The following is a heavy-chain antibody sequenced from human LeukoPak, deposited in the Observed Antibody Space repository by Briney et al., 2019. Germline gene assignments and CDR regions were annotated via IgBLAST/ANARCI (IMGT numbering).Heavy chain of an antibody. CDR3: ARDLLYYDSSGSDAFDI. CDR2: ISYDGSNK. V-gene: IGHV3-30*04. J-gene: IGHJ3*02. Sequence: GGSLRLSCAASGFTFSSYAMHWVRQAPGKGLEWVAVISYDGSNKYYADSVKGRFTISRDNSKNTLYLQMNSLRAEDTAVYYCARDLLYYDSSGSDAFDIWGQGTMVTVSS. CDR1: GFTFSSYA. D-gene: IGHD3-22*01.